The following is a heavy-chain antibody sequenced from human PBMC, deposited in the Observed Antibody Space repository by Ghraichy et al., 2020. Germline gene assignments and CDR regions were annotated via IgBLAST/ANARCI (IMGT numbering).Heavy chain of an antibody. CDR1: GGSISSGGYS. CDR3: ARVRSTRPTIDY. J-gene: IGHJ4*02. D-gene: IGHD6-6*01. Sequence: SLNISCAVSGGSISSGGYSWSWIRQPPGKGLEWIGYIYHSGSTYYNPSLKSRVTISVDRSKNQFSRKLSSVTAAATAVYYCARVRSTRPTIDYWGQGTLVTVSS. CDR2: IYHSGST. V-gene: IGHV4-30-2*01.